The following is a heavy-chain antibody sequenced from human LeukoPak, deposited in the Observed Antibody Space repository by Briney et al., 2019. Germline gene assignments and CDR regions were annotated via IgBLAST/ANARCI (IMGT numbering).Heavy chain of an antibody. Sequence: GGSLRLSCAASGFNISSYATSWVRQAPGKGLEWVSAISGSGGNTYYADFVRGRFTIFRDNSKNTLFLQMYTLRAEDTAVYYCANSAKADTVMVHDFDYWGQGTLVTVSS. CDR1: GFNISSYA. J-gene: IGHJ4*02. CDR3: ANSAKADTVMVHDFDY. CDR2: ISGSGGNT. D-gene: IGHD5-18*01. V-gene: IGHV3-23*01.